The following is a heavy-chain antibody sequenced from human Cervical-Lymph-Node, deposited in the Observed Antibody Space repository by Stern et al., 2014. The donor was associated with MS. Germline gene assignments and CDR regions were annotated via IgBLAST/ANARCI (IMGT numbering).Heavy chain of an antibody. CDR2: ISSSGIPI. Sequence: VQLVESGGGLVKPGGSLRLSCAASGFTFSDYYMSWIRQDPGKGLECVSYISSSGIPIYYADSVKGRFTISRDNAKNSLYLQMNSLRAEDTAVYYCARDSPSWGWCFDYWGQGTLVTVSS. CDR3: ARDSPSWGWCFDY. CDR1: GFTFSDYY. V-gene: IGHV3-11*01. D-gene: IGHD6-19*01. J-gene: IGHJ4*02.